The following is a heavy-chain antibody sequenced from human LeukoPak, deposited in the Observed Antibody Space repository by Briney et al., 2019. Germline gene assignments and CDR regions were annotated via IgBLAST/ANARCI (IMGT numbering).Heavy chain of an antibody. D-gene: IGHD3-3*01. CDR1: GGSISSSSYY. CDR3: ARAGFWSGYNSPIDY. J-gene: IGHJ4*02. V-gene: IGHV4-39*07. CDR2: IYYSGST. Sequence: PSETLSLTCTVSGGSISSSSYYWGWIRQPPGKGLEWIGSIYYSGSTYYNPSLKSRVTISVDTSKNQFSLKLSSVTAADTAVYYCARAGFWSGYNSPIDYWGQGTLVTVSS.